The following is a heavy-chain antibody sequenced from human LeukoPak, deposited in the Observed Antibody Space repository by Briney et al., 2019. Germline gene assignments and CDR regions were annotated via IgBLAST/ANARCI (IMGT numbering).Heavy chain of an antibody. CDR3: AGREDFYNNWFDP. J-gene: IGHJ5*02. CDR2: IIPIFCTA. CDR1: GGTFSSYA. Sequence: GASVKVSCKASGGTFSSYAISWVRQAPGQGLEWMGGIIPIFCTANYAQKFQGRVTIIADESTSTAYMELSSLRSEDTAVYYCAGREDFYNNWFDPWGQGTLVTVSS. D-gene: IGHD5-24*01. V-gene: IGHV1-69*01.